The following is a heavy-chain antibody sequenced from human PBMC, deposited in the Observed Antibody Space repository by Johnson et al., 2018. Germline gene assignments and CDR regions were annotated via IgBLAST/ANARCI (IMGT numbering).Heavy chain of an antibody. CDR1: GGSFSGYY. Sequence: QVQLQQWGAGLLKXSETLSLTCAVYGGSFSGYYWSWIRQPPGKGLEWIGEINHSGSTNYNPSLKSRVTISVDTSKNQFSLKLSSVTAADTAVYYCARPRDSSSSGAMDVWGKGTTVTVSS. V-gene: IGHV4-34*01. CDR2: INHSGST. J-gene: IGHJ6*03. CDR3: ARPRDSSSSGAMDV. D-gene: IGHD6-6*01.